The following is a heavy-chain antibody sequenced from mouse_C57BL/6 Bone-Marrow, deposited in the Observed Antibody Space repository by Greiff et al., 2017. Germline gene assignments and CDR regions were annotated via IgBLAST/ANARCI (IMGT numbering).Heavy chain of an antibody. D-gene: IGHD2-2*01. Sequence: QVQLKESGAELVRPGTSVKMSCKASGYTFTNYWIGWAKQRPGHGLEWIGDIYPGGGYTNYNEKLKGKATLTADKSSSTAYMQFSSLTSEDSAIYYCARVGLRRDWYFDVWGTGTTVTVSS. CDR1: GYTFTNYW. CDR3: ARVGLRRDWYFDV. CDR2: IYPGGGYT. V-gene: IGHV1-63*01. J-gene: IGHJ1*03.